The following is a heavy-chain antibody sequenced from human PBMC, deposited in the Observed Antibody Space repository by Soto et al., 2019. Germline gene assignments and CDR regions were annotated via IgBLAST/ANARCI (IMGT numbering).Heavy chain of an antibody. CDR3: ARVEAPFGESLH. D-gene: IGHD3-10*01. Sequence: ASVKVSCKTSGYTFSSYTIAWVRQAPGQGLEWLGWISPDDGNTEYEQKFQGRVTMTADTLTNNAYMELRSLKYDDTAVYYCARVEAPFGESLHWGQGAPVTV. CDR2: ISPDDGNT. J-gene: IGHJ4*02. V-gene: IGHV1-18*01. CDR1: GYTFSSYT.